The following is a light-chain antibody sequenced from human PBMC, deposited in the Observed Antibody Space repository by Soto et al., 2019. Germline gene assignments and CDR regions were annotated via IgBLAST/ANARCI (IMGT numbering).Light chain of an antibody. CDR3: QEYETFSPWT. CDR1: QRIDTW. Sequence: DIPMTQSPSIVSASVGDRVTITCRASQRIDTWLAWYQQKPGTAPKLLIYKATTLQSGVPSRFSGSGSGTEFTLAISSLDPDDFATYYCQEYETFSPWTFGQGTKVEVK. CDR2: KAT. J-gene: IGKJ1*01. V-gene: IGKV1-5*03.